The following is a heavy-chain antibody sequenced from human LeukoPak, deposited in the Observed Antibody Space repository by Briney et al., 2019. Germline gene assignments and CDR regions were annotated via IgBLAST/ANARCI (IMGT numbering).Heavy chain of an antibody. J-gene: IGHJ4*02. V-gene: IGHV4-31*03. Sequence: SQTLSLTCTVSGGSISSGGYYWSWIRQPPGKGLEWIGYIYYSGSTYYNPSLKSRVTISVDTSKNQFSLKLSSVTAADTAVYYCARTGYSSSWSPYYFDYWGQGTLVTVSS. D-gene: IGHD6-13*01. CDR1: GGSISSGGYY. CDR3: ARTGYSSSWSPYYFDY. CDR2: IYYSGST.